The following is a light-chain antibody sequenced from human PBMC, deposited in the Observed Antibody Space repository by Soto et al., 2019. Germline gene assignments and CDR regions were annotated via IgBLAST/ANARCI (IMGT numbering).Light chain of an antibody. CDR1: QSVLYSSNNQNC. CDR3: QQYCATPWT. J-gene: IGKJ1*01. Sequence: IVMTQSPDSLAVSLGERATINCESSQSVLYSSNNQNCLAWYQQKPGQPPKLLIYWASTRESGVPDRFSGSGSVTDFTLTISSLQAEDVAVYYCQQYCATPWTFGQGTKVDIK. CDR2: WAS. V-gene: IGKV4-1*01.